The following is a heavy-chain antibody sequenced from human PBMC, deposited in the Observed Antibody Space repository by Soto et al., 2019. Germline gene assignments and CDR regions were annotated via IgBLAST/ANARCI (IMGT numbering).Heavy chain of an antibody. CDR3: AKDRGAGDLGPNGDFDC. D-gene: IGHD3-16*01. CDR1: GFTFSSYA. V-gene: IGHV3-23*01. Sequence: EVPLLESGGGLVQPGGSLRLSCAVSGFTFSSYAMSWVRQAPGKGLEWVSAIRGSGCRTYYADSVKGRFTSSRDNSNNTLYLQMNSLRAEDTAVYYCAKDRGAGDLGPNGDFDCWGQGTLVTVSS. CDR2: IRGSGCRT. J-gene: IGHJ4*02.